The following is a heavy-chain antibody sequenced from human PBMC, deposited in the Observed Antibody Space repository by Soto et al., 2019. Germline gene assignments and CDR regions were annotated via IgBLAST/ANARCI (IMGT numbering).Heavy chain of an antibody. J-gene: IGHJ3*02. CDR1: GGSISSGDYY. CDR3: AREHGLWFGIRAFDI. V-gene: IGHV4-30-4*01. D-gene: IGHD3-10*01. Sequence: QVQLQESGPGLVKPSQTLSLTCTVSGGSISSGDYYWRWIRQPPGKGLEWIGYIDYSGSTYYNPSLKSRVTISVDTAKNQFSLKLSSVTAADTAVYYCAREHGLWFGIRAFDIWGQGTMVTVSS. CDR2: IDYSGST.